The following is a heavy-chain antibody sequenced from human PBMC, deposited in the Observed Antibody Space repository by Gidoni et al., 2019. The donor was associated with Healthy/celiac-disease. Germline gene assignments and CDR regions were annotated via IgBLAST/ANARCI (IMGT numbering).Heavy chain of an antibody. D-gene: IGHD3-10*01. CDR1: GFTFSSYS. CDR3: ARDTLLWFGELFDY. CDR2: ISSSSSYI. J-gene: IGHJ4*02. Sequence: EVQLVESGGGLVKPGGSLRLSCAASGFTFSSYSMNWVRQAPGKGLEWVSSISSSSSYIYYADSVKGRFTISRDNAKNSLYLQMNSLRAEDTAVYYCARDTLLWFGELFDYWGQGTLVTVSS. V-gene: IGHV3-21*01.